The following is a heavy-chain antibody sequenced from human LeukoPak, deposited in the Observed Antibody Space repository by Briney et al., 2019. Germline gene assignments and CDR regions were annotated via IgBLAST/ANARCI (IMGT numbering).Heavy chain of an antibody. CDR3: TRGGYSDY. V-gene: IGHV3-7*01. J-gene: IGHJ4*02. Sequence: PGGSLTLSCAASGFKFSSNWMNWVRQAPGRGLEPVANINQDGSEKYYVDSVKGRFTISRDNAKNSLYLQMSSLRAEDTAVYYCTRGGYSDYWGQGTLVTVSS. CDR2: INQDGSEK. CDR1: GFKFSSNW.